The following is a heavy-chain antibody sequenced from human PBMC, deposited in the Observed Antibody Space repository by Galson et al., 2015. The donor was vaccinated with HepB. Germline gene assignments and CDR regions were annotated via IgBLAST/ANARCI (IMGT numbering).Heavy chain of an antibody. CDR3: ARSRFDFWSGYDYYMDV. V-gene: IGHV3-48*01. Sequence: SLRLSCAASGFTYSTYSMNWVRQAPGKGLEWVSYISRSSSAIYYADSVKGRFTISRDNAKNSLYLRMNSLRVEDTAVYYCARSRFDFWSGYDYYMDVWGKGTTVTVSS. J-gene: IGHJ6*03. D-gene: IGHD3-3*01. CDR2: ISRSSSAI. CDR1: GFTYSTYS.